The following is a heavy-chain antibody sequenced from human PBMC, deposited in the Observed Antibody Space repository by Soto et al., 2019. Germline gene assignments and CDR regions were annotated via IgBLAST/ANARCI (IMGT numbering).Heavy chain of an antibody. D-gene: IGHD3-16*01. CDR3: ARCVDRFPDHLLSLGYFDY. J-gene: IGHJ4*02. CDR1: GYTFTSYA. Sequence: ASVKVSCKASGYTFTSYAMHWVRQAPGQRLEWMGWINAGNGNTKYSQKFQGRVTITRDTSASTAYMELSSLRSEDTAVYYCARCVDRFPDHLLSLGYFDYWGQGTLVTVSS. V-gene: IGHV1-3*01. CDR2: INAGNGNT.